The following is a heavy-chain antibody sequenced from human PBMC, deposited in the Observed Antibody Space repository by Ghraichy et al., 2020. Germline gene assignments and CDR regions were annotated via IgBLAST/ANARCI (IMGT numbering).Heavy chain of an antibody. CDR1: GFTFSSYG. CDR2: IWYDGSNK. CDR3: ARESDSSGYYTADY. V-gene: IGHV3-33*01. J-gene: IGHJ4*02. D-gene: IGHD3-22*01. Sequence: GGSLRLSCAASGFTFSSYGMHWVRQAPGKGLEWVAVIWYDGSNKYYADSVKGRFTISRDNSKNTLYLQMNSLRAEDTAVYYCARESDSSGYYTADYWGQGTLVTVSS.